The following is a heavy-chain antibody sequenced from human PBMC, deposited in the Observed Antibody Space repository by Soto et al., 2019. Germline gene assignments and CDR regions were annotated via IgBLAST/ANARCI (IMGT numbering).Heavy chain of an antibody. CDR3: ARDSLSYSSSWYPAGRPFDI. CDR2: IIPIFGTA. J-gene: IGHJ3*02. CDR1: GGTFSSYA. D-gene: IGHD6-13*01. V-gene: IGHV1-69*13. Sequence: SVKVSCKASGGTFSSYAISSVRQAPGQGLEWMGGIIPIFGTANYAQKFQGRVTITADESTSTAYMELSSLRSEDTAVYYCARDSLSYSSSWYPAGRPFDIWGQGXMVTV.